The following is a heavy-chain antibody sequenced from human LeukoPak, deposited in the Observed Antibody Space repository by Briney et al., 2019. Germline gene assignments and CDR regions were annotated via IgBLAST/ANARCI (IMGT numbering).Heavy chain of an antibody. J-gene: IGHJ4*02. Sequence: ASVKVSCKASGYTFTGYYMHWVRQAPGQGLEWMGRINPNSGGTNYAQKFQGRVTMTRDTSISTAYMELSRLRSDDTAMYYCARLHYYDSSGYANDYWGQGTLVTVSS. D-gene: IGHD3-22*01. CDR3: ARLHYYDSSGYANDY. CDR1: GYTFTGYY. V-gene: IGHV1-2*06. CDR2: INPNSGGT.